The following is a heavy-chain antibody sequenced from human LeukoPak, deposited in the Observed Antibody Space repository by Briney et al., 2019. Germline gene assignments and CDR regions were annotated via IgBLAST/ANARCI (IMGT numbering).Heavy chain of an antibody. V-gene: IGHV4-39*07. CDR2: IYYSGNT. CDR3: AGAWYYYDSSGYSFDP. CDR1: GGSISSSSYY. Sequence: PSETLSLTCSLSGGSISSSSYYWARIRQPPGKGLEWIGSIYYSGNTYYSPSLKSRVTIFVDTSKNEFSLKLSSVTAADTAVYYCAGAWYYYDSSGYSFDPWGQGTLVTVSS. J-gene: IGHJ5*02. D-gene: IGHD3-22*01.